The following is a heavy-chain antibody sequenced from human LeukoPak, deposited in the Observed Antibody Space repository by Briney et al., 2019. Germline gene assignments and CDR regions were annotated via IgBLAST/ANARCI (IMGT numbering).Heavy chain of an antibody. J-gene: IGHJ4*02. CDR3: ASLGSGGIDY. D-gene: IGHD1-26*01. V-gene: IGHV5-51*01. CDR1: GFSFTNYW. CDR2: IYPDASDT. Sequence: GESLKISCKGSGFSFTNYWIAGVRPMPGKGLEWMGKIYPDASDTRYSPSFQGQVTISADKSISTAYLQWSSLESSDTAMYSCASLGSGGIDYWGQGTLVTVSS.